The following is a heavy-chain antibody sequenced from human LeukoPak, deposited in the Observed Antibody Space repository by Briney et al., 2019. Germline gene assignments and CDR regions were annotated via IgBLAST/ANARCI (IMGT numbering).Heavy chain of an antibody. J-gene: IGHJ4*02. V-gene: IGHV4-39*01. D-gene: IGHD6-6*01. CDR2: IYYSGST. CDR1: GGSISSSSYY. CDR3: ARLPSCYFDY. Sequence: SETLSLTCTVSGGSISSSSYYWGWIRQPPGKGLEWIGSIYYSGSTYYSPSLKSRVTISVDTSKNQFSLKLSSVTAADTAVYYCARLPSCYFDYWGQGTLVTVSS.